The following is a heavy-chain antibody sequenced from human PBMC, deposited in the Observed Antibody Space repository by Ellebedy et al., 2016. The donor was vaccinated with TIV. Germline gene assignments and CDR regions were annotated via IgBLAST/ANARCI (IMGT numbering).Heavy chain of an antibody. V-gene: IGHV3-23*01. CDR2: IGTVHDT. J-gene: IGHJ6*02. D-gene: IGHD3-10*01. CDR1: GFTFSSYD. CDR3: ARLLGEMGYYYGMDV. Sequence: GGSLRLSCAASGFTFSSYDMHWVRQVPGKGLEWVSLIGTVHDTYYADSVKGRFTISRDNSKNTLYLQMNSLRAEDTAVYYCARLLGEMGYYYGMDVWGQGTTVTVSS.